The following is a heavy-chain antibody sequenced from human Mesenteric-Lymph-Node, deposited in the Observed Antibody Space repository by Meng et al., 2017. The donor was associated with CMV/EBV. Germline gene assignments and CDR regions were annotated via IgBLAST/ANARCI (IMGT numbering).Heavy chain of an antibody. CDR1: GFTFDDYA. J-gene: IGHJ6*02. CDR3: AKAVVSAATLPGYGMDV. D-gene: IGHD2-2*01. CDR2: ITWNSGTI. V-gene: IGHV3-9*01. Sequence: GGSLRLSCAASGFTFDDYAMHWVRQAPGKGPKWVSGITWNSGTIGYADSVKGRFTISRDNAKNSLYLQMNSLRAEDTALYYCAKAVVSAATLPGYGMDVWGPGTTVTVSS.